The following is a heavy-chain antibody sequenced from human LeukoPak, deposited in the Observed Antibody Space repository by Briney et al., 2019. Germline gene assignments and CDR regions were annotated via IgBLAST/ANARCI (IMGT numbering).Heavy chain of an antibody. CDR1: GGSISTYY. D-gene: IGHD3-9*01. CDR2: FYYSGST. Sequence: PSETLSLTCTVSGGSISTYYWSWIRQPPGKGLEWIGYFYYSGSTNYNPSLKSRVSISVDTSKNQFSLKLRSVTAADTAVYYCARHDILTGYASLDYWGQGTLVTVSS. CDR3: ARHDILTGYASLDY. J-gene: IGHJ4*02. V-gene: IGHV4-59*08.